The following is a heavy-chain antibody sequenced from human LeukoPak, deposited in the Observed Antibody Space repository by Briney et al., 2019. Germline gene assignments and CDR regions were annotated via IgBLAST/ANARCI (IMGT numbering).Heavy chain of an antibody. CDR1: GFTFSSYG. CDR2: IWYDGSNK. J-gene: IGHJ6*02. V-gene: IGHV3-33*01. Sequence: GGSLRLSCAASGFTFSSYGMHWVGQAPGKGLEWVAVIWYDGSNKYYADPVKGRFTISRDNSKNTLYLQMNSLRAEDTAVYYCARDYPSPNFDWLLGYYYSGMDVRGQGTTVTVSS. D-gene: IGHD3-9*01. CDR3: ARDYPSPNFDWLLGYYYSGMDV.